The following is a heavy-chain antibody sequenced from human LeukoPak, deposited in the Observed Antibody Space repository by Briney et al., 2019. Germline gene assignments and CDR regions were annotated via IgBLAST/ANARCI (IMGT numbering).Heavy chain of an antibody. Sequence: GGSLRLSCAASGFTFSDYDMSWIRQAPGKGLEWVSYISSSGSTIYYADSVKGRFTISRDNAKNSLYLQMNSLSAEDTAVYYCARLYSSSWPLDYWGQGTLVTVSS. CDR2: ISSSGSTI. D-gene: IGHD6-13*01. CDR3: ARLYSSSWPLDY. CDR1: GFTFSDYD. J-gene: IGHJ4*02. V-gene: IGHV3-11*04.